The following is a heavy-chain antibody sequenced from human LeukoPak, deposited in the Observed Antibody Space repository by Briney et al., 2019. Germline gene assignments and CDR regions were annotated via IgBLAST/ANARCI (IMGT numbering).Heavy chain of an antibody. V-gene: IGHV3-7*05. Sequence: PGGSLRLSCAAYGFTFRSYRMSWGCQAPGKGLEWVANVKQDGSEKYYVDSVKGRFTISRDNAKNSLYLQMNSLRGEDAAVYYCARDWALAFDYWGQGTLVTVSS. CDR1: GFTFRSYR. CDR3: ARDWALAFDY. J-gene: IGHJ4*02. CDR2: VKQDGSEK. D-gene: IGHD3-16*01.